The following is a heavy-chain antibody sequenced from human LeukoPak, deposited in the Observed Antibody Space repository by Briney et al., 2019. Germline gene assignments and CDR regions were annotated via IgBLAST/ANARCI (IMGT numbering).Heavy chain of an antibody. J-gene: IGHJ6*03. Sequence: SETLSLTCAVYGGSFSGYYWSWIRQPPGKGLEWIGEINHSGSTNYNPSLKSRVTISVDTSKNQFSLKLSSVTAADTAVYYCARAALYDYIWGSYRQDYYYYMDVWGKGTTVTVSS. CDR3: ARAALYDYIWGSYRQDYYYYMDV. V-gene: IGHV4-34*01. CDR2: INHSGST. CDR1: GGSFSGYY. D-gene: IGHD3-16*02.